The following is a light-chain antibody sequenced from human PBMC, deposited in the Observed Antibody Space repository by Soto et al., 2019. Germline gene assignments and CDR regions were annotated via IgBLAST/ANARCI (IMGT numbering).Light chain of an antibody. CDR3: QQYYSTLCT. Sequence: DIVMTQSPDSLAVSLGERATINCKSSQSVLYSSNNKNYLAWYQQKPGQPPKLLIYWASTRESGVPDRFSGSGSGTDFTLTISILQAEDVAVYYCQQYYSTLCTFGPGTKVDIK. CDR2: WAS. CDR1: QSVLYSSNNKNY. V-gene: IGKV4-1*01. J-gene: IGKJ3*01.